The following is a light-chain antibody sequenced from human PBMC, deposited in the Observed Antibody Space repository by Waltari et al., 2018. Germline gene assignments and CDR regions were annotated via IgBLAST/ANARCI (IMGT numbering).Light chain of an antibody. CDR1: SSHIGSNT. V-gene: IGLV1-44*01. CDR2: GNN. J-gene: IGLJ3*02. CDR3: AAWDDSLIGPV. Sequence: QSVLTQSPSTSGTPGQKVTIPCSGSSSHIGSNTVNWYQQLPGTAPKLLIYGNNQRPSGVPDRFSGSKSGTSASLAISGLQSEDEADYYCAAWDDSLIGPVFGGGTKLTVL.